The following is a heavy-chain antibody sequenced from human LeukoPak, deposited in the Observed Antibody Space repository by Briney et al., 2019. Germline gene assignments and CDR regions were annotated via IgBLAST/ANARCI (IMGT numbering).Heavy chain of an antibody. Sequence: GGSLRLSCAASGFTFSSYAMSWVRQAPGKGLEWVGRIKSKSDGETTDYAADVKSRFSLSRDDSQNTVYLQMTSLKSDDTAVYYCTTLVGAPTYWGQGTPVIVSS. D-gene: IGHD1-26*01. CDR3: TTLVGAPTY. V-gene: IGHV3-15*01. J-gene: IGHJ4*02. CDR1: GFTFSSYA. CDR2: IKSKSDGETT.